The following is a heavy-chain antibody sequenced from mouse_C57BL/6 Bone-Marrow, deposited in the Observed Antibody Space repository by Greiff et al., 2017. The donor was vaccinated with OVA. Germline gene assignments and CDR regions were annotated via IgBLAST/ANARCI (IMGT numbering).Heavy chain of an antibody. CDR2: INPSSGYT. CDR1: GYTFTSYT. V-gene: IGHV1-4*01. D-gene: IGHD2-1*01. CDR3: AREDGNWFAY. Sequence: QVQLKESGAELARPGASVKMSCKASGYTFTSYTMHWVQQRPGQGLEWIGYINPSSGYTKYNQKFKDKATLTADKSSSTAYMQLSSLTSEVSAVYYCAREDGNWFAYWGQGTLVTVSA. J-gene: IGHJ3*01.